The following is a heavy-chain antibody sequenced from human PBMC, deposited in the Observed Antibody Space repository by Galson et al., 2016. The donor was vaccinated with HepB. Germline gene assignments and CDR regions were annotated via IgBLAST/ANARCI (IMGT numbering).Heavy chain of an antibody. CDR2: INTGNGDT. CDR1: GYTFVTYT. D-gene: IGHD3-22*01. V-gene: IGHV1-3*04. Sequence: SVKVSCKASGYTFVTYTVHWVRQAPGQRLEWMGWINTGNGDTKYSQNFQGRVTITRDSSANTVYMEGSSLRSEDTAVYYCARDHGDYSDSSGFYSSFDYWGQGTLITVSS. CDR3: ARDHGDYSDSSGFYSSFDY. J-gene: IGHJ4*02.